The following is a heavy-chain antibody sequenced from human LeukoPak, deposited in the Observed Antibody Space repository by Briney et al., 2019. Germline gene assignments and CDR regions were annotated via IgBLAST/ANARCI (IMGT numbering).Heavy chain of an antibody. D-gene: IGHD6-13*01. Sequence: GGSLRLSCAASGFTFSSYGMHWVRQAPGKGLEWVAFIRYDGSNKYYADSVKGRFTISRDNSKNTLYLQMNSPRAEDTAVYYCAKDVSSSWYMDYWGQGTLVTVSS. V-gene: IGHV3-30*02. CDR2: IRYDGSNK. CDR1: GFTFSSYG. CDR3: AKDVSSSWYMDY. J-gene: IGHJ4*02.